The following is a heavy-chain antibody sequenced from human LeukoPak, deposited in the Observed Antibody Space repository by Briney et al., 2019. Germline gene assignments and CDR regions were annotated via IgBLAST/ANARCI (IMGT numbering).Heavy chain of an antibody. Sequence: GRSLRLSCAASGFTFSSYGMHWVRQAPGKGLEWVAVIWYDGSNKYYADSVKGRFTISRDNSKNTLYLQMNSLRAEDTAVYYCARDYCSSTSCQPVYYFDYWGQGTLVTVSS. CDR1: GFTFSSYG. J-gene: IGHJ4*02. CDR3: ARDYCSSTSCQPVYYFDY. V-gene: IGHV3-33*01. CDR2: IWYDGSNK. D-gene: IGHD2-2*01.